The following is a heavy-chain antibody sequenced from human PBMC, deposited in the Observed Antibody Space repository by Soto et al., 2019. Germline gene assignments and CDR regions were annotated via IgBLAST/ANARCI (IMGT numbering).Heavy chain of an antibody. Sequence: GGSLRLSCAASGFTFSSYAMSWVRQAPGKGLEWVSAISGSGGSTYYADSVKGRFTISRDNSKNTLYLQMNSLRAEDTAVYYCAKDNMPRGEGYYGMDVWGQGTTVTVSS. J-gene: IGHJ6*02. CDR3: AKDNMPRGEGYYGMDV. D-gene: IGHD3-10*01. CDR1: GFTFSSYA. CDR2: ISGSGGST. V-gene: IGHV3-23*01.